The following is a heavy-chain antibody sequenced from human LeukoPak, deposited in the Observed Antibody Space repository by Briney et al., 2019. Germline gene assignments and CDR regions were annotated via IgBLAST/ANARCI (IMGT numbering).Heavy chain of an antibody. CDR3: AGRAQTTGWSFDY. D-gene: IGHD6-19*01. CDR1: GGSISSYY. V-gene: IGHV4-4*07. J-gene: IGHJ4*02. CDR2: IHTSGST. Sequence: SGTLSLTCIVSGGSISSYYWRWIRQPAGKGLEWIGQIHTSGSTNYNPSLKSRVAMSVDTSKNQFSLELSSVTAADTAVYYCAGRAQTTGWSFDYWGQGALVTVSS.